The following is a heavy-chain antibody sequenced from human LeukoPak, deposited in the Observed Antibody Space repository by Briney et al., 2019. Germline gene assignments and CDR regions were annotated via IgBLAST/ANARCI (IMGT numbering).Heavy chain of an antibody. CDR1: GGSFSGYY. D-gene: IGHD1-1*01. Sequence: SETLSLTCAVYGGSFSGYYWSWIRQPPGKGLEWIGEVNHSGSTNYNPSLKSRVTISVDTSKNQFSLKLSSVTAADTAVYYCARVNINNWHSCDYWGQGTLVTVSS. CDR3: ARVNINNWHSCDY. CDR2: VNHSGST. V-gene: IGHV4-34*01. J-gene: IGHJ4*02.